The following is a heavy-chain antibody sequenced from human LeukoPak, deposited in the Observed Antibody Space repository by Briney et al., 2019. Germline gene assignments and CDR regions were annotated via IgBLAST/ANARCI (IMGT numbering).Heavy chain of an antibody. CDR2: IHYSGST. V-gene: IGHV4-31*03. Sequence: SQTLSLTCTVSGGSISSGGYYWSWIRQHPGKGLEWIGYIHYSGSTYYNPSLKSRVTTSVDTSKNQFSLKLSSVTAADTAVYYCARVSGTYYYGMDVWGQGTTVTVSS. CDR3: ARVSGTYYYGMDV. D-gene: IGHD1-1*01. J-gene: IGHJ6*02. CDR1: GGSISSGGYY.